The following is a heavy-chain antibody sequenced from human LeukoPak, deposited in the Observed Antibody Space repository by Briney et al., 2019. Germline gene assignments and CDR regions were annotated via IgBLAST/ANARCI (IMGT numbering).Heavy chain of an antibody. D-gene: IGHD2-2*01. CDR3: ARGGTRHYFQH. J-gene: IGHJ1*01. V-gene: IGHV4-30-4*01. CDR1: GGSISSGDYY. Sequence: SETLSLTCTVSGGSISSGDYYWSWIRQPPGKGLEWIGYIYYSGSTYYNPSLKSRVTISVDTSKNQFSLKLSSVTAADTAVYYCARGGTRHYFQHWGQGTLVTVSS. CDR2: IYYSGST.